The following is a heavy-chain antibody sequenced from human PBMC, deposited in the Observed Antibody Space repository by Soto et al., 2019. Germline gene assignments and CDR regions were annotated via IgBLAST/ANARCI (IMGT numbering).Heavy chain of an antibody. J-gene: IGHJ5*02. CDR2: IKQDGSEK. Sequence: EVQLVESGGGLVQPGGSLRLSCAASGFTFSSYWMSWVRQAPGKGLEWVANIKQDGSEKYYVDSVKGRFTISRDNAKNSLYLQMNSLRAEDTAVYYCARSGFGDYCSGGSCYSFWFDPWGQGTLVTVSS. V-gene: IGHV3-7*01. D-gene: IGHD2-15*01. CDR3: ARSGFGDYCSGGSCYSFWFDP. CDR1: GFTFSSYW.